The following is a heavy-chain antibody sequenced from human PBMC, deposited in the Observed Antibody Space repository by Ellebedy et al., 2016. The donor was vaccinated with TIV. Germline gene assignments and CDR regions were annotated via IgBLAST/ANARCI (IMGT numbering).Heavy chain of an antibody. CDR3: ARDSDTSGHYWFFDL. J-gene: IGHJ2*01. CDR2: IDNADGTYK. Sequence: PGGSLRLSCAASGFSFRGYGMHWVRKAPGKGLEWVAAIDNADGTYKYYIDSVKGRFTISRDNSKNTLFLQMDSLRAEDTAVYYCARDSDTSGHYWFFDLWGRGTMITVSS. V-gene: IGHV3-33*01. D-gene: IGHD3-22*01. CDR1: GFSFRGYG.